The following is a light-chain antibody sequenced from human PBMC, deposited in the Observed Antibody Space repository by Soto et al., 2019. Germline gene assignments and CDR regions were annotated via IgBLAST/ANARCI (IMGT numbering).Light chain of an antibody. Sequence: EIVLTQSPATLSLSPGERATLSCRASESVTSFLAWYQQKPGQAPRLLIYDASNRATGISARFSGSGSGTDFILTIGGPEPEDFAVYYCQHRSDWPRTVGQGTKVESK. J-gene: IGKJ1*01. CDR2: DAS. CDR3: QHRSDWPRT. CDR1: ESVTSF. V-gene: IGKV3-11*01.